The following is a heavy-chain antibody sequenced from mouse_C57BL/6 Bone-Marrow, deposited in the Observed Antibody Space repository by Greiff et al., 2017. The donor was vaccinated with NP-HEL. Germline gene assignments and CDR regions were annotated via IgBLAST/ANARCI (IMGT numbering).Heavy chain of an antibody. V-gene: IGHV1-55*01. CDR2: IYPGSGST. Sequence: QVQLQQPGAELVKPGASVKMSCKASGYTFTSYWITWVKQRPGQVLEWIGDIYPGSGSTNYNEKFKSKATLTVDTSSSTAYMQLSSLTSEDSAVYYCARRTYYSNSYAMDYWGQGTSVTVSS. J-gene: IGHJ4*01. CDR3: ARRTYYSNSYAMDY. D-gene: IGHD2-5*01. CDR1: GYTFTSYW.